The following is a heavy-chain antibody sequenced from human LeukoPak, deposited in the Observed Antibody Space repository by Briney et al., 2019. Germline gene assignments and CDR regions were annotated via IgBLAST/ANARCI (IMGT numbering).Heavy chain of an antibody. CDR3: ARDQRPGEFDY. D-gene: IGHD1-1*01. V-gene: IGHV3-21*01. Sequence: PGRSLRLSCAASGFTFSSYGMHWVRQAPGKGPEWVSSISSSSSYIYYADSVKGRFTISRDNAKNSLYLQMNSLRAEDTAVYYCARDQRPGEFDYWGQGTLVTVSS. J-gene: IGHJ4*02. CDR1: GFTFSSYG. CDR2: ISSSSSYI.